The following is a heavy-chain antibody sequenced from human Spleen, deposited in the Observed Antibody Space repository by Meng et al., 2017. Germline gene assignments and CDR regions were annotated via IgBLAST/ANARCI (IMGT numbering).Heavy chain of an antibody. V-gene: IGHV3-7*01. CDR3: ATTSAAAGND. CDR2: INQDGSVK. Sequence: GGSLRLSCAASGFTVSHNYMSWVRQAPGKGLEWVANINQDGSVKSFVGSVRGRFTISRDNAKNSLYLQMNSLRADDTALYYCATTSAAAGNDWGQGTLVTVSS. CDR1: GFTVSHNY. J-gene: IGHJ4*02. D-gene: IGHD6-13*01.